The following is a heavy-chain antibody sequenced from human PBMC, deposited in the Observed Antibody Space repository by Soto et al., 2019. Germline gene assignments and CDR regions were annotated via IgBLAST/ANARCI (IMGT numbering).Heavy chain of an antibody. CDR1: GFTFSSYG. CDR2: ISYDGSNK. V-gene: IGHV3-30*18. D-gene: IGHD2-15*01. J-gene: IGHJ6*02. Sequence: GGSLRLSCAASGFTFSSYGMHWVRQAPGKGLEWVAVISYDGSNKYYADSVKGRFTISRDNSKNTLYLQMNSLRAEDTAVYYCAKEVGGYDYGMDVWGQGTTVTVSS. CDR3: AKEVGGYDYGMDV.